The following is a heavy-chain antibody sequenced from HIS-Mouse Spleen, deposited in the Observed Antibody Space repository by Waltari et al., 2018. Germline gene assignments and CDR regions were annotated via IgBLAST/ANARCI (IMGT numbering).Heavy chain of an antibody. J-gene: IGHJ4*02. D-gene: IGHD4-4*01. CDR2: INPNSGNT. V-gene: IGHV1-8*01. CDR3: ARGHDYSNYFDY. Sequence: QVQLVQSGAEVKKPGASVKVSCKASGYTFTSYDINWVRQATGQGLEWMGWINPNSGNTGDEQKFQGRVTMTRNTSISTAYMELSSLRSEDTAVYYCARGHDYSNYFDYWGQGTLVTVSS. CDR1: GYTFTSYD.